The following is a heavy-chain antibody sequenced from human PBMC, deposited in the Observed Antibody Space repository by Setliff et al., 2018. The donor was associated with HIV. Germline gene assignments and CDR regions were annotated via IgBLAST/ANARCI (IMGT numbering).Heavy chain of an antibody. D-gene: IGHD6-13*01. J-gene: IGHJ5*02. CDR3: TAALQQQVVRWFDP. CDR1: GFTFNNAW. CDR2: IKSKTDGGTT. Sequence: PGGSLRLSCAASGFTFNNAWMSWVRQAPGKGLEWVGRIKSKTDGGTTDYAAPVKGSFTISRDDSKNTLYLQMNSLKSEDTAVYYCTAALQQQVVRWFDPWGQGTLVTVSS. V-gene: IGHV3-15*01.